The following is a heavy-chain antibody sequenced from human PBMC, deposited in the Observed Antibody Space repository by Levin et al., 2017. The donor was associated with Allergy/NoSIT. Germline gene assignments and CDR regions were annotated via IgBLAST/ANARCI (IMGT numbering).Heavy chain of an antibody. CDR1: RFVFRDFA. V-gene: IGHV3-30*04. D-gene: IGHD4-11*01. J-gene: IGHJ4*02. Sequence: GESLKISCEASRFVFRDFAMAWVRQTPGKGLEWVALISSEGRSKYYADSVKGRFTISRDNSKNTLYLQMDSLRVEDTAVYYCARIDYCNSAGPFYYFDYWGPGSLVTVSS. CDR3: ARIDYCNSAGPFYYFDY. CDR2: ISSEGRSK.